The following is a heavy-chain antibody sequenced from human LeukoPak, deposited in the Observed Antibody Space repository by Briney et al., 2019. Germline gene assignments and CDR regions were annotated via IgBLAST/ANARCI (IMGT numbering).Heavy chain of an antibody. Sequence: ASVKVSCKASGYTFTSYAMHWVRQAPGQRLEWMGWINAGNGNTKYSQEFQGRVTITRDTSASTAYMELSSLRSEDMAVYYCARDPVEMATIAEFWWFDPWGQGTLVTVSS. CDR2: INAGNGNT. J-gene: IGHJ5*02. V-gene: IGHV1-3*03. CDR3: ARDPVEMATIAEFWWFDP. D-gene: IGHD5-24*01. CDR1: GYTFTSYA.